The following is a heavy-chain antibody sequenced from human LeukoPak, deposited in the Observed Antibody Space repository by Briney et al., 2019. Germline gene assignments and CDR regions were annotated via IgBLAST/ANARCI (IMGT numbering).Heavy chain of an antibody. J-gene: IGHJ4*02. CDR2: INPNSGNT. CDR1: GYTFTGYY. D-gene: IGHD5-12*01. V-gene: IGHV1-8*02. CDR3: ARRGSHSDYDSYHY. Sequence: VASVKVSCKASGYTFTGYYMHWVRQAPGQGLEWMGWINPNSGNTDYAQKFQGRVTMTRKTSVSTAYMELSSLTSEDTAVYYCARRGSHSDYDSYHYWGQGTLVTVSS.